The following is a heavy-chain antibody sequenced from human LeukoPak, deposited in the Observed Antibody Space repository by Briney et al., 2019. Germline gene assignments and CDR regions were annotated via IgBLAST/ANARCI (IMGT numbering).Heavy chain of an antibody. J-gene: IGHJ3*02. CDR2: IYYSGST. V-gene: IGHV4-39*01. CDR1: GGSISSSSYY. Sequence: PSETLSLTCTVSGGSISSSSYYWGWIRQPPGKGLEWIGSIYYSGSTYYNPSLKSRVTISVDTSKNQFSLKLSSVTAADTAVYYCARYCSSTSCYRGSRDAFDIWGQGTMVTVSS. CDR3: ARYCSSTSCYRGSRDAFDI. D-gene: IGHD2-2*01.